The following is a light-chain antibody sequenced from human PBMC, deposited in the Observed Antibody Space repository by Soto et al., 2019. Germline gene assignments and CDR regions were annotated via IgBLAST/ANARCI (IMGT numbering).Light chain of an antibody. Sequence: DIQMSQSPSSLSASVGDRVTITCRASQGISKYLAWYQQKPGKVPKLLIYAASILQSGVPSRFSGSGSGTDFTLTISSLQPEDVATYYCQKYNSAPPTFGQGTKVEIK. J-gene: IGKJ1*01. CDR1: QGISKY. V-gene: IGKV1-27*01. CDR2: AAS. CDR3: QKYNSAPPT.